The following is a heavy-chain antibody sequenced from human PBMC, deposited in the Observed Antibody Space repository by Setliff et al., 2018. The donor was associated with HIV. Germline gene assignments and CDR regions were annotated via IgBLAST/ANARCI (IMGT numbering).Heavy chain of an antibody. CDR3: ARGRDFAGHDAYDI. J-gene: IGHJ3*02. D-gene: IGHD2-21*02. CDR2: IYHSGST. Sequence: PSETLSLTCAVSGGSISSTNWWSWVRQPPGKGLEWIGEIYHSGSTNYKPSLKSRVTISVDKSKNQFSLKLTSVTAADTAVYYCARGRDFAGHDAYDIWGQGTMVTVSS. V-gene: IGHV4-4*02. CDR1: GGSISSTNW.